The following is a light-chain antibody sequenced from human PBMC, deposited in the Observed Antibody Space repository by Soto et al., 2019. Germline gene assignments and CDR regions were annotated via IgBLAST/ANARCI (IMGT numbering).Light chain of an antibody. CDR1: QSISSW. J-gene: IGKJ1*01. Sequence: DIQMTQSPSTLSASVGDRVTITCRASQSISSWLAWYQQKPGKAPKLLIYDASSLESGVPSRVSGSGSGTEFTLTISSLQPDDFATYYCQHYNSYWTFGQGTKVEIK. V-gene: IGKV1-5*01. CDR3: QHYNSYWT. CDR2: DAS.